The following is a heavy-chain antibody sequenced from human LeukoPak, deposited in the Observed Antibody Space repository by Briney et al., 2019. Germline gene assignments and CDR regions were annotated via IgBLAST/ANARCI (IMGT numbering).Heavy chain of an antibody. V-gene: IGHV1-18*01. D-gene: IGHD6-19*01. CDR3: AREPIPRGRGSGWYSSLDN. CDR1: GYTFTSYG. J-gene: IGHJ4*02. CDR2: ISAHNGNT. Sequence: GASVKVSCKASGYTFTSYGISWVRQAPGQGLEWMAWISAHNGNTNFAQNLQGRVTMTTDASTNTAYMELRSLTYDDTAMYYCAREPIPRGRGSGWYSSLDNWGQGTLVTVSS.